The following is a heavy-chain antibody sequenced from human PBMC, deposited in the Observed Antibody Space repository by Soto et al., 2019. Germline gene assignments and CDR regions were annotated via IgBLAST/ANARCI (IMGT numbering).Heavy chain of an antibody. D-gene: IGHD5-18*01. CDR1: GDSVSSKSAA. CDR2: TYYSSKWSN. V-gene: IGHV6-1*01. J-gene: IGHJ6*02. Sequence: SQTLSLTCAISGDSVSSKSAAWNWIRQSPSRGLEWLGRTYYSSKWSNDYGPSVKSRITLSPDTDKNQFSLQLNSVTPEDTGVYYFVIGGRRQQRRMDVWGQGTTVTVSS. CDR3: VIGGRRQQRRMDV.